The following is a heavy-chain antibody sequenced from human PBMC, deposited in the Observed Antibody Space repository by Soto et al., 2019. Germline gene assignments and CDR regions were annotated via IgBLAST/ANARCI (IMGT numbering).Heavy chain of an antibody. J-gene: IGHJ6*02. CDR1: GYTFTSYG. CDR2: ISAYNGNT. Sequence: GASVKVSCKASGYTFTSYGISWVRQAPGQGLEWMGWISAYNGNTNYAQKLQGRFTISRDNSKNTLYLQMNSLRAEDTAVYYCAKSLGLLLLYYYYGMDVWGQGTTVTVSS. CDR3: AKSLGLLLLYYYYGMDV. V-gene: IGHV1-18*01. D-gene: IGHD2-15*01.